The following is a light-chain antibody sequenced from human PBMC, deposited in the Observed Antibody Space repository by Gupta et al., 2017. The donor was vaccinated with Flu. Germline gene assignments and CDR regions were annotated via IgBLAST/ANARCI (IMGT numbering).Light chain of an antibody. CDR2: DNN. J-gene: IGLJ2*01. Sequence: SYVLTQPPSVSVAPGQPARITCGGNNIGSESVHWYQQKPGQAPVLVVYDNNDRPSGIPERFSGSNSGNTATLTISRVEAGGEADYYCQVWDSSSDHPVFGGGTKLAVL. V-gene: IGLV3-21*02. CDR3: QVWDSSSDHPV. CDR1: NIGSES.